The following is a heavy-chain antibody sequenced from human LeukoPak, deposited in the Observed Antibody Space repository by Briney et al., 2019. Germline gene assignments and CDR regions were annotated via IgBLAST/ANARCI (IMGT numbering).Heavy chain of an antibody. Sequence: GGSLRLSCAASGFTFSSYAMSWVRQAPGKGLEWVSAISGSGGSTYYADSVKGRFTISRDNAKNSLYLQMNSLRAEDTALYYCAKDTIPYSSGWSAEYFQHWGQGTLVTVSS. CDR1: GFTFSSYA. D-gene: IGHD6-19*01. CDR2: ISGSGGST. CDR3: AKDTIPYSSGWSAEYFQH. V-gene: IGHV3-23*01. J-gene: IGHJ1*01.